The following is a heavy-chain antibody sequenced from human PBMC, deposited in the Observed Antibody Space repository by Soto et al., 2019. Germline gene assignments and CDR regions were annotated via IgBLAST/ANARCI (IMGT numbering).Heavy chain of an antibody. J-gene: IGHJ6*02. CDR3: ASAIPQITGTNAYYYYGMDV. Sequence: ASVKVSCKASGGTFSSYAISWVRQAPGQGLEWMGGIIPIFGTANYAQKFLGRVTITADESTSTAYMELSSLRSEDTAVYYCASAIPQITGTNAYYYYGMDVWGQGTTVTVSS. CDR2: IIPIFGTA. V-gene: IGHV1-69*13. D-gene: IGHD1-20*01. CDR1: GGTFSSYA.